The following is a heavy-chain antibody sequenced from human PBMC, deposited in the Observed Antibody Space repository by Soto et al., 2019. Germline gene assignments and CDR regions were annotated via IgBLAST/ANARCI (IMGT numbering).Heavy chain of an antibody. CDR3: ARDGYYGSGSNNWFDP. CDR2: IIPIFGTA. CDR1: GGTFSSYA. V-gene: IGHV1-69*01. J-gene: IGHJ5*02. D-gene: IGHD3-10*01. Sequence: QVQLVQSGAEVKKPGSSVKVSCKASGGTFSSYAISWVRQAPGQGHEWMGGIIPIFGTANYAQKFQGRVTITADESTSKAYMELSSLRSEDTAVYYCARDGYYGSGSNNWFDPWGQGTLVTVSS.